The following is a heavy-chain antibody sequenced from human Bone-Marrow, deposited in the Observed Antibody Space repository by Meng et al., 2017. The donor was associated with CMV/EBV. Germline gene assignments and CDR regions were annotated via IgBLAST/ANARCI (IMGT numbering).Heavy chain of an antibody. V-gene: IGHV3-21*01. J-gene: IGHJ4*02. CDR2: ISSTSTYI. CDR1: GFTFSIYT. D-gene: IGHD2-2*01. CDR3: ARDWFDPNTSPRDY. Sequence: ESLKISCAASGFTFSIYTMNWVRQAPGKGLEWVSSISSTSTYIYYTGSVKGRFTISRDNAKTSVYLQMNSLRAEDTAMYYCARDWFDPNTSPRDYWGQGIMVTVSS.